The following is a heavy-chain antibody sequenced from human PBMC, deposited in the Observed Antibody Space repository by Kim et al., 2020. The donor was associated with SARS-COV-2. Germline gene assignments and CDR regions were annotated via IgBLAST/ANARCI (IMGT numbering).Heavy chain of an antibody. CDR3: ARPAGGFGDRLDY. D-gene: IGHD3-10*01. V-gene: IGHV1-69*02. Sequence: YAKKFRGSVTITADRSTSTAYRDVSSLTSEDTAVYYCARPAGGFGDRLDYWGRGTLVTVSS. J-gene: IGHJ4*02.